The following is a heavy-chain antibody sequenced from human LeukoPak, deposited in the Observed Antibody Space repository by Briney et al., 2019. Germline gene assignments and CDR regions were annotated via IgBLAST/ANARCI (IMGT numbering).Heavy chain of an antibody. Sequence: GGSLRLSCAASGFTFSSYAMSWVRQAPGKGLEYVSAITLDGISTYYANSVKGRFTISRDNSKNTLYLQMGSLRAEDMAVYYCARVAVPGTYDYWGQGTLVTVSS. CDR1: GFTFSSYA. CDR2: ITLDGIST. J-gene: IGHJ4*02. V-gene: IGHV3-64*01. D-gene: IGHD6-19*01. CDR3: ARVAVPGTYDY.